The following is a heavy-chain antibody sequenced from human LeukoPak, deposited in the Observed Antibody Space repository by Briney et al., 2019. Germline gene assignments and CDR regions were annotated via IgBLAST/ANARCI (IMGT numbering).Heavy chain of an antibody. Sequence: MTSETLSLTCAVSGGSISSGGYSWSWIRQPPGKGLEWIGYIYHSGSTYYNPSLKSRVTISVDRSKNQFSLKLSSVTAADTAVYYCASRTGLNDAFDIWGQGTMVTVSS. CDR3: ASRTGLNDAFDI. CDR1: GGSISSGGYS. J-gene: IGHJ3*02. V-gene: IGHV4-30-2*01. CDR2: IYHSGST. D-gene: IGHD1-14*01.